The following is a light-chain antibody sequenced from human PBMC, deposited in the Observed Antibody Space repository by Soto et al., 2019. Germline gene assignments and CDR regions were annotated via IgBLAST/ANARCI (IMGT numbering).Light chain of an antibody. J-gene: IGLJ2*01. Sequence: QSVLTQPPSASGTPGQRVTISCSGSSSNIGSNYVFWYQQLPGTAPKLLIYRNNQRPSGVPDRFSASKSGPSASLAISGLRSEDEVDYYCAAWDHSLSGDLVFGGGTKLTLL. CDR3: AAWDHSLSGDLV. V-gene: IGLV1-47*01. CDR2: RNN. CDR1: SSNIGSNY.